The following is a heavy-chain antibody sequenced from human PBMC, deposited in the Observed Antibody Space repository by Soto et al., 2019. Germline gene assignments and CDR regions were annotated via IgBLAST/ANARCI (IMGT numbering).Heavy chain of an antibody. CDR2: IIPIFGTA. Sequence: GASVEVSCKASGGTFSSYSISWVLQAPGQGLEWMGGIIPIFGTANYAQKFQGRVTITADESTSTAYMELSSLRSEDTAVYYCARGGLWFGELPWFDPWGQGTLVTVSS. CDR1: GGTFSSYS. CDR3: ARGGLWFGELPWFDP. V-gene: IGHV1-69*13. D-gene: IGHD3-10*01. J-gene: IGHJ5*02.